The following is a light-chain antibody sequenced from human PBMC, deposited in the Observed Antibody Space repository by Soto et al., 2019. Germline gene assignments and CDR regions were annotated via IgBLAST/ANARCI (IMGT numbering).Light chain of an antibody. CDR2: AAS. CDR1: QSISSY. J-gene: IGKJ1*01. CDR3: QQSYSVPHT. Sequence: DIQMTQSPSSLSASVGDRVTITCRTSQSISSYLNWYQQKPGKAPKLLMYAASSLQSGVPSRFSGSGSGTDFTLTISSLQPEDFATYYCQQSYSVPHTFGQGTKVDI. V-gene: IGKV1-39*01.